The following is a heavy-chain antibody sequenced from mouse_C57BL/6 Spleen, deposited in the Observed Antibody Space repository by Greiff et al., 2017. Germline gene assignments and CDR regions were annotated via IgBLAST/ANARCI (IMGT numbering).Heavy chain of an antibody. J-gene: IGHJ4*01. D-gene: IGHD1-1*01. V-gene: IGHV1-55*01. CDR1: GYTFTSYW. Sequence: QVQLQQSGAELVKPGASVKMSCKASGYTFTSYWITWVKQRPGQGLEWIRDIYPGSGSTNYNEKFKSKATLTVDTSSSTAYMQLSSLTSEDSAVYYCASLLITTPGAMDYWGQGTSVTVSS. CDR2: IYPGSGST. CDR3: ASLLITTPGAMDY.